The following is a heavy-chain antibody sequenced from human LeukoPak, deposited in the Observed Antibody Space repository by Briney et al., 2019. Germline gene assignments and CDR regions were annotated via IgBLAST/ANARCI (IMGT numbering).Heavy chain of an antibody. CDR3: ARTSTVDLDY. V-gene: IGHV3-48*01. Sequence: GGPLRLSCAASGFTFSTYSMNWVRQAPGKGLEWVSYISSSSSTINYADSVKGRFTISRDNAKNSLYLQMNSLRAEDTAVYYCARTSTVDLDYWGQGTLVTVSS. CDR2: ISSSSSTI. CDR1: GFTFSTYS. D-gene: IGHD7-27*01. J-gene: IGHJ4*02.